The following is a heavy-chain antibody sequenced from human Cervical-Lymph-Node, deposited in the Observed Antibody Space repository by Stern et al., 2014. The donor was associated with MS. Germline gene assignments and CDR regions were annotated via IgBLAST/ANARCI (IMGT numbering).Heavy chain of an antibody. CDR2: ISYDGSNK. CDR1: GFTFSSYG. D-gene: IGHD1-26*01. Sequence: VQLVESGGGVVQPGRSLRLSCAASGFTFSSYGMHWVRQAPGKGLEWVAVISYDGSNKYYADTVKGRFTISRDNSKNTLYLQMNSLRAEDTAVYYCAKDDSWKLPDYYYGMDVWGQGTTVTVSS. CDR3: AKDDSWKLPDYYYGMDV. J-gene: IGHJ6*02. V-gene: IGHV3-30*18.